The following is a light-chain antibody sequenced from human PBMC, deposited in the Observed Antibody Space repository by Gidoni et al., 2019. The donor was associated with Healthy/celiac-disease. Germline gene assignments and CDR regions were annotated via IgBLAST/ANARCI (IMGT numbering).Light chain of an antibody. Sequence: DIQFTQSPSFLSASVGDRVTITCRASQGISSYLAWSQQKPGKAPKLLIYAASTLQSGVPSRCSGSGAGTEFTLTISSLQPEDFATYYCQQLNSYPRLTFGGGTKVEIK. V-gene: IGKV1-9*01. CDR1: QGISSY. CDR2: AAS. J-gene: IGKJ4*01. CDR3: QQLNSYPRLT.